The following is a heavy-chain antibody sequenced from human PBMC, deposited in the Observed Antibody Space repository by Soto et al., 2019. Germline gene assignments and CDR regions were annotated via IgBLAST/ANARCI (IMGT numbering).Heavy chain of an antibody. Sequence: GGSLRLSCAASGFTFSIYEMNWVRQSPGKGLEWVSYISISGSTIYYADSVKGRFTISRDNAKNSLYLQMNSLRAEDTAVYYCARAIYSNYGGDYYYGMDVWGQGTRVTVSS. J-gene: IGHJ6*02. V-gene: IGHV3-48*03. CDR2: ISISGSTI. D-gene: IGHD4-4*01. CDR3: ARAIYSNYGGDYYYGMDV. CDR1: GFTFSIYE.